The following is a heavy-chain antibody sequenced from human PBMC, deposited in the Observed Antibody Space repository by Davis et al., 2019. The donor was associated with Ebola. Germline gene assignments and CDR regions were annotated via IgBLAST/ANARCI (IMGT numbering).Heavy chain of an antibody. D-gene: IGHD3-10*01. Sequence: SETLSLTCTVSGGSISSGGYYWSWIRQHPGKGLEWIGYIYYSGSTYYNPSLKSRVTISVDTSKNQFSLKLSSVTAADTAVYYCARGFGESPHYYYGMDVWGQGTTVTVSS. J-gene: IGHJ6*02. CDR3: ARGFGESPHYYYGMDV. V-gene: IGHV4-31*03. CDR1: GGSISSGGYY. CDR2: IYYSGST.